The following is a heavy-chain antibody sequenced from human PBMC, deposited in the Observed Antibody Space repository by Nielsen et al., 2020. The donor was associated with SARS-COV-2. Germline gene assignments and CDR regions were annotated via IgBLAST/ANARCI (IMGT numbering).Heavy chain of an antibody. Sequence: GESLKISCTASGFTFSDYYMSWIRQAPGKGLEWVSYISDSSGYTNYADSVKGRFTISRDNAKNSLYLQMNSLRAEDTAVYYCARDRVVYVYYYGMDVWGQGTTVTVSS. CDR1: GFTFSDYY. CDR2: ISDSSGYT. D-gene: IGHD2-8*01. CDR3: ARDRVVYVYYYGMDV. V-gene: IGHV3-11*06. J-gene: IGHJ6*02.